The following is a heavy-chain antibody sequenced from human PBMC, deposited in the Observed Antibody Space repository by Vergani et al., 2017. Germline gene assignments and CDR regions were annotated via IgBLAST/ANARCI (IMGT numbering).Heavy chain of an antibody. D-gene: IGHD2-2*02. CDR1: GYTFSAYY. V-gene: IGHV1-2*02. Sequence: QVHLVQSGAEVKKPGASVKVSCQTSGYTFSAYYIHWVRQAPGQGLEWMGWVNPNSGDTNYAQKFQGRVTMTRDMAINTTYMELSRLTSDDTAVYYCARTSPKYRYFDYWGQGTLVTVSS. CDR2: VNPNSGDT. J-gene: IGHJ4*02. CDR3: ARTSPKYRYFDY.